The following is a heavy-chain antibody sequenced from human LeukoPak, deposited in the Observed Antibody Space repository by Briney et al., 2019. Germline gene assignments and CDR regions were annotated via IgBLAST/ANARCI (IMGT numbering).Heavy chain of an antibody. J-gene: IGHJ6*02. Sequence: PSETLSLTCAVYGGSFSGYYWSWIRQPPGKGLEWIGEINHSGSTNYNPSLKSRVTISVDTSKNQFSLKLSSVTAADTAVYYCARDRRYYYDSSGYYYYYYGMDVWGQGTTVTVSS. CDR2: INHSGST. CDR1: GGSFSGYY. CDR3: ARDRRYYYDSSGYYYYYYGMDV. D-gene: IGHD3-22*01. V-gene: IGHV4-34*01.